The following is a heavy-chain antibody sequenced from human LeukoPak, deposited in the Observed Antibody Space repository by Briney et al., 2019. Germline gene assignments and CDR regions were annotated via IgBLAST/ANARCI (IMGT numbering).Heavy chain of an antibody. D-gene: IGHD3-10*01. Sequence: ASVKVSCKASGYTFTGYYMHWVRQAPGQGLEWMGWINPNSGGTNYAQKFQGRVTMTRDTSINTAYMELSRLRSDDTAVYYCARGPTTMVRGVIDYWGQGTLVTVSS. J-gene: IGHJ4*02. CDR3: ARGPTTMVRGVIDY. CDR1: GYTFTGYY. CDR2: INPNSGGT. V-gene: IGHV1-2*02.